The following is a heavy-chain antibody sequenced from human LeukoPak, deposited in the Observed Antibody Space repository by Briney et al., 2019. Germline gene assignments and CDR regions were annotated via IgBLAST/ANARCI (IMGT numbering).Heavy chain of an antibody. CDR2: IYHSGST. CDR1: GYSISSGYY. V-gene: IGHV4-38-2*02. Sequence: PSETLSLTCTVSGYSISSGYYWGWIRQPPGKGLEWIGSIYHSGSTYYNPSLKSRVTISVDTSKNQFSLKLSSVTAADTAVYYCARDRGGSMLGYFDYWGQGTLVTVSS. D-gene: IGHD1-26*01. CDR3: ARDRGGSMLGYFDY. J-gene: IGHJ4*02.